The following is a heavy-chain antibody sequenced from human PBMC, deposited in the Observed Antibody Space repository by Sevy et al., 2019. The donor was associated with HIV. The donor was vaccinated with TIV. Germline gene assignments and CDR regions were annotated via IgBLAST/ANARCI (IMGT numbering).Heavy chain of an antibody. V-gene: IGHV3-30*18. CDR3: AKDQGGYNYAPGY. CDR2: ISYDGNIQ. Sequence: GSLRLSCAASGLTFSTYGMHWVRQAPGKGLEGVAVISYDGNIQYYADSVKGRFTVSKDNSKNTLYLQMNSLRAEDSAVYYCAKDQGGYNYAPGYWGQGTLVTVSS. D-gene: IGHD5-18*01. CDR1: GLTFSTYG. J-gene: IGHJ4*02.